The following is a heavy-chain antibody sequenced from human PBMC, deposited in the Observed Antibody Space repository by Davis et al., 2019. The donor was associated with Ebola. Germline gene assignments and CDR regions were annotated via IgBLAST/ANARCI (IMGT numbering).Heavy chain of an antibody. V-gene: IGHV3-30-3*01. Sequence: GESLKISCAASGFTFSSYAMHWVRQAPGKGLEWVAVISYDGSNKYYADSVKGRFTISRDNAENSLYLQMSSLRAEDTAVYYCARDRYCSSTSCYAGETNTWGQGTLVTVSS. CDR3: ARDRYCSSTSCYAGETNT. D-gene: IGHD2-2*01. J-gene: IGHJ5*02. CDR2: ISYDGSNK. CDR1: GFTFSSYA.